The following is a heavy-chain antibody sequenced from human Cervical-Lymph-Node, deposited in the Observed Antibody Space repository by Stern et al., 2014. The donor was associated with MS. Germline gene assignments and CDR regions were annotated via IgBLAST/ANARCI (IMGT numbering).Heavy chain of an antibody. Sequence: VHLVESGAEVKKPGASVKVSCKASGNTFSDHYFHWLRQAPGQGLAWMGRIDPESGETKYGPKFQGRLTMTRDTSISSVYMELDRLTSDDSALYFCARQRVIAMVDDAFDIWGQGTRVTVSS. CDR2: IDPESGET. CDR3: ARQRVIAMVDDAFDI. D-gene: IGHD3-22*01. J-gene: IGHJ3*02. V-gene: IGHV1-2*06. CDR1: GNTFSDHY.